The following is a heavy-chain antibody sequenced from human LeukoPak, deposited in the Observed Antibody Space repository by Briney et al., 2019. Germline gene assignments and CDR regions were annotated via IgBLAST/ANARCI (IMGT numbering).Heavy chain of an antibody. D-gene: IGHD5-18*01. V-gene: IGHV1-18*04. J-gene: IGHJ4*02. CDR3: ARGGDTGPGLGMKIDY. CDR2: ISAYNGNT. CDR1: GYTFTSYG. Sequence: GASVKVSCKASGYTFTSYGISWVRQAPGQGLEWMGWISAYNGNTNYAQKLQGRVTMTTDTSTSTAYMELRSLRSDDTAVYYRARGGDTGPGLGMKIDYWGQGTLVTVSS.